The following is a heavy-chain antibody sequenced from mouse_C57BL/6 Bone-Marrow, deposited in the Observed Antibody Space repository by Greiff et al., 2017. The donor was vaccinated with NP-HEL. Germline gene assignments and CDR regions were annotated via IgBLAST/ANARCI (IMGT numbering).Heavy chain of an antibody. CDR1: GFTFSDYG. Sequence: EVMLVESGGGLVQPGGSLKLSCAASGFTFSDYGMAWVRQAPRKGPEWVAFISNLAYSIYYADTVTGRFTISRENAKNTLYLEMSSLRSEDTAMYYCARRELLRSYFDVWGTGTTVTVSS. CDR3: ARRELLRSYFDV. D-gene: IGHD1-1*01. V-gene: IGHV5-15*04. J-gene: IGHJ1*03. CDR2: ISNLAYSI.